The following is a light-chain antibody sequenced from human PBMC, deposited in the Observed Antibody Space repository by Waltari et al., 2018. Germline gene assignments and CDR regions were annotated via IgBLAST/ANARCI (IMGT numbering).Light chain of an antibody. J-gene: IGLJ3*02. Sequence: QLVLPQSPSPSASLGASVQLPCTLSSGHSNNVVAWLQQQPEKGPRFLMKVNSDGSHTKGDEIPDRFSGSSSGAERYLTISSLQSEDEADYYCQTGGHGTWVFGGGTKLTVL. CDR2: VNSDGSH. V-gene: IGLV4-69*01. CDR1: SGHSNNV. CDR3: QTGGHGTWV.